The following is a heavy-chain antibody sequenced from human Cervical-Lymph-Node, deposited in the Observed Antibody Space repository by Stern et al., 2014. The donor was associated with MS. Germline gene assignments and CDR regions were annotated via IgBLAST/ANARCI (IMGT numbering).Heavy chain of an antibody. J-gene: IGHJ3*02. Sequence: QVQLVQSGAEVKKPGVSVKVSCKVSGYSLSEISMHWVRQAPGKGLEWMGGFDTENDETVYAQNFQGRLTMTEDTSTDTAYMELSSLRSEDTAVYYCAGGGGTIDICGQGTPVIVSS. CDR1: GYSLSEIS. CDR3: AGGGGTIDI. D-gene: IGHD1-26*01. V-gene: IGHV1-24*01. CDR2: FDTENDET.